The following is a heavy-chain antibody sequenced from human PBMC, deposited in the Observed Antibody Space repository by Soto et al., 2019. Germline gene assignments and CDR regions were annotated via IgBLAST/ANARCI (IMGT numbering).Heavy chain of an antibody. J-gene: IGHJ5*02. CDR3: ARIYCTTTTCDSWFDP. Sequence: GESLKISCTGFGYTLTTFWISWVRQMPGKGLEWMVRIDPGDTYATYSPAFQGHVTISADKATSTAYLQWSSLKASDTAMYFCARIYCTTTTCDSWFDPWGQGTLVTVSS. D-gene: IGHD2-2*01. V-gene: IGHV5-10-1*01. CDR2: IDPGDTYA. CDR1: GYTLTTFW.